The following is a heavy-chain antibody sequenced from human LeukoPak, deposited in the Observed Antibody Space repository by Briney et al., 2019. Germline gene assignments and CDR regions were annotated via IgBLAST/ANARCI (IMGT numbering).Heavy chain of an antibody. Sequence: SETLSLTCTVSGGSISSYYWSWIRQPPGKGLEWIGYIYYSGSTNYNPSLKSRVTISVDTSKNQFSLKLSSVTAADTAVYYCAGARDKYNWNDAGAFDIWGQGTVVTVSS. V-gene: IGHV4-59*01. CDR1: GGSISSYY. J-gene: IGHJ3*02. CDR2: IYYSGST. CDR3: AGARDKYNWNDAGAFDI. D-gene: IGHD1-1*01.